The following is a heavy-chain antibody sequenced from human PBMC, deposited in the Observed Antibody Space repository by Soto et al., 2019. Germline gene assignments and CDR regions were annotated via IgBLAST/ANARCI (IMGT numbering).Heavy chain of an antibody. V-gene: IGHV4-4*07. CDR3: ARMQLSGTWYPDY. J-gene: IGHJ4*02. D-gene: IGHD6-13*01. Sequence: SETLSLTCTVSGDSISSYYWSWIRQPAGKXXXXXXXXXXXXXXXXXXSLKSRVTMSVYTSSNQFSLRLSSVTAADTAVYYCARMQLSGTWYPDYWGQGTLVTVSS. CDR1: GDSISSYY. CDR2: XXXXXXX.